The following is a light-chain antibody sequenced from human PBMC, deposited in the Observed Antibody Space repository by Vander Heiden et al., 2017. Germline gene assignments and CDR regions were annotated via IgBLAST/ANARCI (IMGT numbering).Light chain of an antibody. V-gene: IGLV3-21*02. CDR2: KNY. Sequence: SYVLTQPPSVSVAPGQTARMTCEGNNSDGEREQCYQQKPDQAAEVVDHKNYDRPSGGAARCSGATTGSTANLTTNRGEDAEEDDDYCQGWDNSSSNHVIFGGGTKVTVL. J-gene: IGLJ2*01. CDR3: QGWDNSSSNHVI. CDR1: NSDGER.